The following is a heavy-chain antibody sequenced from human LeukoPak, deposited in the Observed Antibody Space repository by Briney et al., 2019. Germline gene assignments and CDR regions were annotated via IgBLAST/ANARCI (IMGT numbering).Heavy chain of an antibody. CDR3: ARLNPGYVTAPHDS. CDR1: GGSITAGNHH. D-gene: IGHD3-16*01. Sequence: SETLSLTCTVPGGSITAGNHHWGWIRQPAGKGLEWIGSVYYSGSIFSDTSHKSRVTISGDTSKNQFSLSLSSVTAADTAVYYCARLNPGYVTAPHDSWGQGMLVTVSS. V-gene: IGHV4-39*01. J-gene: IGHJ5*01. CDR2: VYYSGSI.